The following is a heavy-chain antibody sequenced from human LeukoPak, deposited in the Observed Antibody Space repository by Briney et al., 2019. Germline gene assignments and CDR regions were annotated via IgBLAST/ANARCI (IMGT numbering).Heavy chain of an antibody. CDR2: ISSSSSTI. V-gene: IGHV3-48*02. CDR3: ARHPGGLKDPFDI. CDR1: GFTFSSCS. D-gene: IGHD6-19*01. J-gene: IGHJ3*02. Sequence: PGGSLRLSCAASGFTFSSCSMNWVRQAPGKGLEWASYISSSSSTIYYADSVKGRFTISRDNAKNSLYLQMNSLRDEDTAVFYCARHPGGLKDPFDIWGQGTMVTVSS.